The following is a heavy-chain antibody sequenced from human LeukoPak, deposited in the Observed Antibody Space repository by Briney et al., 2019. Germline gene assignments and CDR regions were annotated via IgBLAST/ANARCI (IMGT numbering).Heavy chain of an antibody. Sequence: GRSLRLSCAASGFTFSSYGMHWVRQAPGKGLEWVAVIWYDGSNKYYADSVKGRFTISRDNSKNTLYLQMNSLRAEDTAVYYCAREKQDYAFDIWGQGTMVTVSS. CDR3: AREKQDYAFDI. V-gene: IGHV3-33*01. J-gene: IGHJ3*02. D-gene: IGHD4-17*01. CDR1: GFTFSSYG. CDR2: IWYDGSNK.